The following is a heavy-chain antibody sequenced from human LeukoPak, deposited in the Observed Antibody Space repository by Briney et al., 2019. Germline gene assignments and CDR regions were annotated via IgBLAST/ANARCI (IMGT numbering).Heavy chain of an antibody. V-gene: IGHV3-23*01. Sequence: GGSLRLSCAASGFTFSGYAMSWVRQAPGKGLEWVSAISGSGGSTYYADSVKGRFTISRDNSKNTLYLQMNSLRAEDTAVYYCAKDVFLAVAGYFDYWGQGTLVTVPS. CDR3: AKDVFLAVAGYFDY. CDR1: GFTFSGYA. J-gene: IGHJ4*02. D-gene: IGHD6-19*01. CDR2: ISGSGGST.